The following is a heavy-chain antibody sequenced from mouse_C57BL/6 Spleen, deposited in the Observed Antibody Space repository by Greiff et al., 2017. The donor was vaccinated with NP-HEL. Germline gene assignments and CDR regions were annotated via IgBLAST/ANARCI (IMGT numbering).Heavy chain of an antibody. CDR1: GYAFSSSW. Sequence: QVQLQQSGPELVKPGASVKISCKASGYAFSSSWMNWVKQRPGKGLEWIGRIYPGDGDTNYNGKFKGKATLTADKSSSTAYMQLSSLTSEDSAVYFCAKYDYDGGDYYAMDYWGQGTSVTVSS. J-gene: IGHJ4*01. CDR2: IYPGDGDT. CDR3: AKYDYDGGDYYAMDY. D-gene: IGHD2-4*01. V-gene: IGHV1-82*01.